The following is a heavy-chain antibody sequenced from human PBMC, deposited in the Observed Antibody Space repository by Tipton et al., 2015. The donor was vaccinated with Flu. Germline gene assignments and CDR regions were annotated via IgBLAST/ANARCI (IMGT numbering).Heavy chain of an antibody. CDR2: MNPNTGKT. J-gene: IGHJ5*02. CDR3: ARVKRIPFCWFDP. D-gene: IGHD2-21*01. CDR1: GYTFTNYD. V-gene: IGHV1-8*01. Sequence: QLVQSGAEVQRPGASVRVSCKASGYTFTNYDLAWVRQAPGQGLEWMGWMNPNTGKTGYAQKFQGRVTMTWDTSINTAYMELSSLTSEDTAVYYCARVKRIPFCWFDPWGRGTLVTVSS.